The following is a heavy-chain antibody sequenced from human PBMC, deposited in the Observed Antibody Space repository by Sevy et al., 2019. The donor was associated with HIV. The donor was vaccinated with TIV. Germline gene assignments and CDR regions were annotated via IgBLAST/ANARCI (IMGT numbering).Heavy chain of an antibody. Sequence: GGSLRLSCAVSGFTFSSYWMSWVRQAPGKGLEWVANIKQDGSEKYYVDSVKGRFTISRDNAKNSLYLQMNSLRAEDTAVYYCARLRRTVTTGRHFDYWGQGTLVTVSS. CDR3: ARLRRTVTTGRHFDY. D-gene: IGHD4-4*01. J-gene: IGHJ4*02. CDR1: GFTFSSYW. CDR2: IKQDGSEK. V-gene: IGHV3-7*01.